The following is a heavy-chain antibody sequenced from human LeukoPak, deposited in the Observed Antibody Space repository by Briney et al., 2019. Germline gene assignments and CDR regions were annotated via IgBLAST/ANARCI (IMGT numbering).Heavy chain of an antibody. CDR3: ARANYYGSGSYFNFDY. CDR2: ISSSSSTI. J-gene: IGHJ4*02. CDR1: GFTFSSYS. Sequence: PGGSLRLSCAASGFTFSSYSMNWVRQAPGKGLEWVSYISSSSSTIYYADSVKGRFTISRDNAKNSLYLQMNSLRAEDTAVYYCARANYYGSGSYFNFDYWGQGTLVTVSS. V-gene: IGHV3-48*01. D-gene: IGHD3-10*01.